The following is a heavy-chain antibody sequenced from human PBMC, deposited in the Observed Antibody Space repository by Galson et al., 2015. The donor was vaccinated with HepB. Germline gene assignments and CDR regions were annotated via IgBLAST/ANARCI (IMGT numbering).Heavy chain of an antibody. CDR2: ISGSGGST. CDR3: AKDVDYYDRSTRD. D-gene: IGHD3-22*01. CDR1: GFTFSSYA. Sequence: SLRLSCAASGFTFSSYAMSWVRQAPGRGLAWVSGISGSGGSTYYADSVKGRLTISRDNSKNTLYLKMNSLRAEDTAVYYCAKDVDYYDRSTRDWGQGTMVAVSS. V-gene: IGHV3-23*01. J-gene: IGHJ3*01.